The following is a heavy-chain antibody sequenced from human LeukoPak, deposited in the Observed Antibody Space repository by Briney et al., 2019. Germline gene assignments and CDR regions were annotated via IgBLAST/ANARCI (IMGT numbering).Heavy chain of an antibody. V-gene: IGHV4-59*01. J-gene: IGHJ4*02. CDR3: ARSQYMITFGGVIVRDPRFDY. CDR1: GGSISSYY. CDR2: IYNSGST. D-gene: IGHD3-16*02. Sequence: PSETLSLTCTVSGGSISSYYWSWIRQPPGKGLEWIGYIYNSGSTTYYPSLKSRVTISVDTSKNQFSLKLSSVTAADTAVYYCARSQYMITFGGVIVRDPRFDYWGQGTLVTVSS.